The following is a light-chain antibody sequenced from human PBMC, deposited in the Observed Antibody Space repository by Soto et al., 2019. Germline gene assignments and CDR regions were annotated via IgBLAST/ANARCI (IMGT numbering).Light chain of an antibody. J-gene: IGLJ1*01. Sequence: QSVLTQPASVSGSPGQSITISCTGTSSDVGSYNYVSWYQQHPGKAPKLMIYEVSTRPSGVSSRFSGSRSGNTASLTISGLQGEDESDYYCCSYSSSSTVFGTVTKDTVL. CDR3: CSYSSSSTV. V-gene: IGLV2-14*01. CDR2: EVS. CDR1: SSDVGSYNY.